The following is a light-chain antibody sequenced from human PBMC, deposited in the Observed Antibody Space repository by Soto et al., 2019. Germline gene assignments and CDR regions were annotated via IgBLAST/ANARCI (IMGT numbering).Light chain of an antibody. Sequence: EIVMTQSPPTLSVAPGERATLSCRASQSVSSNLAWYQQKPGQAPRLLIYGASTRATGIPARFSGSGSGTEFTLTISSLQSEDFAVYYCQQYNEWPLTFGQGTKVDIK. V-gene: IGKV3-15*01. CDR1: QSVSSN. J-gene: IGKJ1*01. CDR3: QQYNEWPLT. CDR2: GAS.